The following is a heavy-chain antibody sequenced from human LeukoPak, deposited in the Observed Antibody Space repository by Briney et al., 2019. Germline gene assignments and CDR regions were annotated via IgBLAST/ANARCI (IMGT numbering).Heavy chain of an antibody. J-gene: IGHJ4*02. Sequence: GRSLRLSCAASGFTFSSYGMHWVRQAPGKGLEWVAVISYDGSNKYYADSVKGRFTISRDNSKNTLYLQMNSLRAEDTAVYYCAKDHDSSGYYYFTYWGQGTLVTVSS. V-gene: IGHV3-30*18. CDR3: AKDHDSSGYYYFTY. D-gene: IGHD3-22*01. CDR1: GFTFSSYG. CDR2: ISYDGSNK.